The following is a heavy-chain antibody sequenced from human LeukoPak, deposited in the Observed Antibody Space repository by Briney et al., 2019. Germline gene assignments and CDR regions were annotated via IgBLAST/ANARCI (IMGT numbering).Heavy chain of an antibody. V-gene: IGHV1-24*01. Sequence: GASVKVSCXVSGYTLTELSMHWVRQAPGKGLAWMGGFDPEDGETIYAQKFQGRVTMTEDTSTDTAYMELSSLRSEDTAVYYCAPTWYSSGWYMVYWGQGTLVTVSS. CDR3: APTWYSSGWYMVY. J-gene: IGHJ4*02. CDR2: FDPEDGET. CDR1: GYTLTELS. D-gene: IGHD6-19*01.